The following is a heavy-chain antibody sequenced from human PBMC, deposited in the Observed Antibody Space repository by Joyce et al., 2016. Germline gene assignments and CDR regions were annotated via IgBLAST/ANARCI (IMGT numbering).Heavy chain of an antibody. Sequence: QVQLVESGGGVVQPGRSLRLSCAASGFTFSSYGMQWVRQAPGKGLGWVAVIAHEGNVKCYADSVKGRFTISRDNSRNTLDLQMNSLRVEDTAVYHCAKERDPRMSASLDSWGQGTRVTVSS. D-gene: IGHD2-8*01. CDR3: AKERDPRMSASLDS. CDR2: IAHEGNVK. V-gene: IGHV3-30*18. CDR1: GFTFSSYG. J-gene: IGHJ4*02.